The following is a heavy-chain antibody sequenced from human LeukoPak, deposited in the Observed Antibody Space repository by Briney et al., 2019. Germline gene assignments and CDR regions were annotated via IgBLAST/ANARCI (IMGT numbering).Heavy chain of an antibody. CDR1: GFTFSSYA. Sequence: GGSLRLSCAASGFTFSSYAMYWVRQAPGKGLEWVSLISYDASREYYADSVKGRFTISRDDSKNTLYLQINSLRPEDTAVYYCARDSYSGSGRHYYYMDVWGKGTTVTVSS. V-gene: IGHV3-30*04. CDR2: ISYDASRE. CDR3: ARDSYSGSGRHYYYMDV. D-gene: IGHD3-10*01. J-gene: IGHJ6*03.